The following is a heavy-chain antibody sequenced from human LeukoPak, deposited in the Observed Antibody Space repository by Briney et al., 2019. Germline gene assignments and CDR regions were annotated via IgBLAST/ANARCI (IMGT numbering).Heavy chain of an antibody. CDR3: ARGSDGELDYFDY. D-gene: IGHD1-26*01. CDR2: ISYDGSNK. V-gene: IGHV3-30-3*01. Sequence: GGSLRLSCAASGFTFSSYAMHWVRQAPGKGLEWVAVISYDGSNKYYADSVKGRVTISRDNSKNTLYLQMNSLRAEDTAVYYCARGSDGELDYFDYWGQGTLVTVSS. CDR1: GFTFSSYA. J-gene: IGHJ4*02.